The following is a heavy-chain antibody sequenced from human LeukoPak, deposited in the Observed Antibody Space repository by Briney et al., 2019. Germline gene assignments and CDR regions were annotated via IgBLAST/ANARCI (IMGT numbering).Heavy chain of an antibody. J-gene: IGHJ4*02. V-gene: IGHV3-66*01. D-gene: IGHD6-19*01. Sequence: GGSLRLSCAASGFTVSTNYMSWVRQAPGKGLEWVSVIYSGGSTNYADSVKGRFTISRDNSKNTLYLQMNNLRAEDTAIYFCAKVRHTSGWKSYYFEFWGQGTLVTVSS. CDR1: GFTVSTNY. CDR2: IYSGGST. CDR3: AKVRHTSGWKSYYFEF.